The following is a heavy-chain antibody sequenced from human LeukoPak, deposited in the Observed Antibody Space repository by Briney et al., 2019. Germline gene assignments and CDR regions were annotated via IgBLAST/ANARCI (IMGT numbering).Heavy chain of an antibody. CDR3: ARAGSGWLDYYYYYMDV. V-gene: IGHV3-7*03. D-gene: IGHD6-19*01. CDR2: IKQDGSEK. Sequence: GGSLRLSCAASGFTFSSYWMNWVRQAPGKGLEWVANIKQDGSEKYYVDSVKGRFTISRDNAKNSLYLQMNSLRSEDTAVYYCARAGSGWLDYYYYYMDVWGKGTTVTISS. CDR1: GFTFSSYW. J-gene: IGHJ6*03.